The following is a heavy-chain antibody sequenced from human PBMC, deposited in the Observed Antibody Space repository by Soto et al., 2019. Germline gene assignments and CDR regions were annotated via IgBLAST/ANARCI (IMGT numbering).Heavy chain of an antibody. J-gene: IGHJ4*02. CDR3: VSLRGGSYFDY. Sequence: QITLKESGPTLVKPTQTLTLTCTFSGISLSTSALGVGWIRQPPGKALEWLALIYWDDDQRSSPSLKSRLTTTKDTPKKQVVLTMTNMDPVDTAAYYCVSLRGGSYFDYWVQGTLVTVSS. D-gene: IGHD3-10*01. V-gene: IGHV2-5*02. CDR1: GISLSTSALG. CDR2: IYWDDDQ.